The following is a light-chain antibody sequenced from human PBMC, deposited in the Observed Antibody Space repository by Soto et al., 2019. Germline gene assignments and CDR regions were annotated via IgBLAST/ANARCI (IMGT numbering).Light chain of an antibody. V-gene: IGKV2-28*01. Sequence: DIVMTQSPRSLPVAPGEPASISCRSSQSLLHSNGYNYLDWYLQKPGQSPQLLIYLGSTRASGVPDRFSRSGSGTDFTLKIARVEADDVRVYYCMQALQTPWTFGQGNKVAIK. CDR3: MQALQTPWT. CDR2: LGS. J-gene: IGKJ1*01. CDR1: QSLLHSNGYNY.